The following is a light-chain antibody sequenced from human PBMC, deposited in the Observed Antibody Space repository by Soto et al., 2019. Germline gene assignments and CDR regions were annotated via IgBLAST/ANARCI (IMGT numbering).Light chain of an antibody. CDR3: SSYTTSNTYV. V-gene: IGLV2-14*01. CDR2: EVN. J-gene: IGLJ1*01. Sequence: QSVLTQPASVSGSLGQSLTFSCTGTSSDIGVYNYVSWYQQHPGKAPKLMIYEVNNRPSGVSDRFSGSKSGNTASLTISGLQAADEADYYCSSYTTSNTYVFGTGTKVTVL. CDR1: SSDIGVYNY.